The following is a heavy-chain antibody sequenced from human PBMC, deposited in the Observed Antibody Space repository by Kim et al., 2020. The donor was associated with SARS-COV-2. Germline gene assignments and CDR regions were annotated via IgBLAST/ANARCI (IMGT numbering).Heavy chain of an antibody. CDR3: AKEGSSSSWTYYYYYYGMDV. V-gene: IGHV3-23*01. CDR1: GFTFSSYA. Sequence: GGSLRLSCAASGFTFSSYAMSWVRQAPGKGLEWVSAISGSGGSTYYADSVKGRFTISRDNSKNTLYLQMNSLRAEDTAVYYCAKEGSSSSWTYYYYYYGMDVWGQGTTVTVSS. J-gene: IGHJ6*02. CDR2: ISGSGGST. D-gene: IGHD6-13*01.